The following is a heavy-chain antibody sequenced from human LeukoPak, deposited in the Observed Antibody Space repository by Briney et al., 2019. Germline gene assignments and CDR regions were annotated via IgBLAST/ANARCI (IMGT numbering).Heavy chain of an antibody. CDR1: GFTFDDYA. J-gene: IGHJ2*01. CDR2: ISYNSDTI. CDR3: AKDYCGGDCYSGWYFDL. Sequence: PTGGSLRLSCAASGFTFDDYAMHWVRQAPGKGLEWVSGISYNSDTIAYAASVKGRFTISRDNAKNSLYLQMNSLRAEDTALYYCAKDYCGGDCYSGWYFDLWGRGNLVTVSS. V-gene: IGHV3-9*01. D-gene: IGHD2-21*02.